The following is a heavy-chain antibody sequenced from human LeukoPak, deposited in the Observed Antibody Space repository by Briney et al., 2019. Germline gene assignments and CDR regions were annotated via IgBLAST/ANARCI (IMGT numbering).Heavy chain of an antibody. V-gene: IGHV1-2*06. CDR2: INTNRVST. Sequence: ASLRVSCKASGYTFKGYNMHWVRQAPGQGLEWMGRINTNRVSTNYAQKFQGRVTMTSDTTISTAYMEMSRLRSDDTAIYYCAKNLPGPWGQGTPVTVSS. D-gene: IGHD3-10*01. CDR1: GYTFKGYN. J-gene: IGHJ5*02. CDR3: AKNLPGP.